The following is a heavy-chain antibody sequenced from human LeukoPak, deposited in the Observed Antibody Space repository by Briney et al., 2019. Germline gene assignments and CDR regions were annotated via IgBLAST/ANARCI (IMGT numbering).Heavy chain of an antibody. CDR1: GFTFSSYA. D-gene: IGHD1-26*01. CDR2: ISYDGSNK. J-gene: IGHJ6*02. V-gene: IGHV3-30*04. CDR3: ARQGATTYYYGMDV. Sequence: GRSLRLSCAASGFTFSSYAMHWVRQAPGKGLEWVAVISYDGSNKYYADSVKGRFTISRDNSKNTLYLQMNSLRAEDTAVYYCARQGATTYYYGMDVWGQGTTVTVSS.